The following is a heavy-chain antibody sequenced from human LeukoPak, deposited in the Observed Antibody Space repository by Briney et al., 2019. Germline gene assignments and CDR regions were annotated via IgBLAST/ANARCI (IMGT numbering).Heavy chain of an antibody. CDR3: AGHHPRNTVDF. V-gene: IGHV4-34*01. CDR2: INHSGST. D-gene: IGHD2/OR15-2a*01. J-gene: IGHJ4*02. CDR1: GGSFSGYY. Sequence: SETLSLACAVYGGSFSGYYWSWIRQPPGKGLEWIGEINHSGSTNYNPSLKSRVTISLDTSKNQFSLKLSSVTAADTAVYYCAGHHPRNTVDFWGQGTLVTVSS.